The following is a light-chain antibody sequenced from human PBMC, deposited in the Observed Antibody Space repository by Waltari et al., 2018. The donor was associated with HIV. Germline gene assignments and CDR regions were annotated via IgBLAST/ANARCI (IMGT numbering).Light chain of an antibody. CDR2: EVS. CDR1: SSDVGRYNL. CDR3: CSYAGSSIVV. J-gene: IGLJ2*01. Sequence: QSALTQPASVSGSPGQSITISCTGTSSDVGRYNLVSWYQQHPGKAPKLMIYEVSKRPSGVSNRFSGSKSGNTASLTISGLQAEDEADYYCCSYAGSSIVVFGGGTKLTVL. V-gene: IGLV2-23*02.